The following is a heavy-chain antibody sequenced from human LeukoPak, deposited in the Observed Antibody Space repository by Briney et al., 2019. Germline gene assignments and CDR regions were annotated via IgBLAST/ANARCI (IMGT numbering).Heavy chain of an antibody. D-gene: IGHD6-19*01. CDR3: AREDHEYSSGWYDY. J-gene: IGHJ4*02. CDR1: GYTFTGYY. Sequence: ASVKVSRKASGYTFTGYYMHWVRQAPGQGLAWMGWINPNSGGTNYAQKFQGRVTMTRDTSISTAYMELSRLRSDDTAVYYCAREDHEYSSGWYDYWGQGTLATVSS. CDR2: INPNSGGT. V-gene: IGHV1-2*02.